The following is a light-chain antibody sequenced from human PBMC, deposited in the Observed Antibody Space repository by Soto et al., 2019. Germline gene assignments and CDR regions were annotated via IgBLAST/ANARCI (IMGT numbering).Light chain of an antibody. J-gene: IGKJ4*01. CDR2: DAS. CDR3: QQRSNWPST. V-gene: IGKV3-11*01. CDR1: QSVSSY. Sequence: EIVLTQSPATLSLSPGERAALSCRASQSVSSYLAWYQQKPGQAPRLLTYDASKRAPGIPARFTGSGSGTDFTLTLSSLEPEDFAVYFCQQRSNWPSTFGGGTKVEI.